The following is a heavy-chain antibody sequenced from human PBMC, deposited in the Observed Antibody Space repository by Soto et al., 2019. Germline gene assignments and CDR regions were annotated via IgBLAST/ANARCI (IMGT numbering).Heavy chain of an antibody. Sequence: QVQLVESGGGVVQPGRSLRLSCAASGFMFSNHGMHWVHQAPGKGLEWVAVIWSDGNNRYYADSVKGRFTISRDNSKNTVYLQMNSLRAEDTAVYYCVSGDNWNEEASDNWGQGTLVTVSS. CDR3: VSGDNWNEEASDN. CDR2: IWSDGNNR. D-gene: IGHD1-1*01. CDR1: GFMFSNHG. V-gene: IGHV3-33*01. J-gene: IGHJ4*02.